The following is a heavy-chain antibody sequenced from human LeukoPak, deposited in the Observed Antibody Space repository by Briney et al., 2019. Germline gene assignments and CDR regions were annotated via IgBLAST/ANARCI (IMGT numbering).Heavy chain of an antibody. CDR3: ARHESIFGVVMPQPFDY. J-gene: IGHJ4*02. CDR2: IYYSGST. V-gene: IGHV4-39*01. Sequence: PSETLSLTCTVSGGSISSSSYYWGWIRQPPGQGLEWIGSIYYSGSTYYNPSLKSRVTISVDTSKNQFSLKLSSVTAADTAVYYCARHESIFGVVMPQPFDYWGQGTLVTVSS. CDR1: GGSISSSSYY. D-gene: IGHD3-3*01.